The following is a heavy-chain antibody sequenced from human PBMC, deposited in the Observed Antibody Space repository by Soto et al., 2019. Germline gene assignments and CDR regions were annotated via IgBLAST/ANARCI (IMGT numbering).Heavy chain of an antibody. J-gene: IGHJ4*02. CDR3: AKDRYGDYGGIDY. CDR2: ITGSGGRT. V-gene: IGHV3-23*01. D-gene: IGHD4-17*01. CDR1: GFTFSTYA. Sequence: EVQLLESGGGLVQPGGSLRLSCAASGFTFSTYAMIWVRQAPGKGLEWVSVITGSGGRTYYADSVKGRFTISRDTSKKTLFRKMNSVRAEDTAVYYCAKDRYGDYGGIDYWGQGTMVTVSS.